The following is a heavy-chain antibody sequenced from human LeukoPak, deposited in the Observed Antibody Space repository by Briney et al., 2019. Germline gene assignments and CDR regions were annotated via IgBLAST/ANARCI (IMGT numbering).Heavy chain of an antibody. CDR2: IKQDGSEK. Sequence: GGSLRLSCAASGFTFSSYWMSWVRQAPGKGLEWVANIKQDGSEKYYVDSVKGRFTISRDNAKNSLYLQMNSLRAEDTAVYYCAKEGAYDSSGYPQPDAFDIWGQGTMVTVSS. V-gene: IGHV3-7*03. CDR1: GFTFSSYW. D-gene: IGHD3-22*01. J-gene: IGHJ3*02. CDR3: AKEGAYDSSGYPQPDAFDI.